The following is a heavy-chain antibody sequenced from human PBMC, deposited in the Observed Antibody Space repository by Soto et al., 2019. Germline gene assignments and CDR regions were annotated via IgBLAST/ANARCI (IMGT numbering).Heavy chain of an antibody. D-gene: IGHD3-22*01. Sequence: QVQLVESGGGVVQPGRSLRLSCAASGFTFSSYGMHWVRQAPGKGLEWVAVISYDGSNKYYADSVKGRFTISRDNSKNTLYLQMNSLRAEDTAVYYFAKESAHYYDSSGYYYSWGQGTLVTVSS. CDR1: GFTFSSYG. J-gene: IGHJ4*02. CDR2: ISYDGSNK. V-gene: IGHV3-30*18. CDR3: AKESAHYYDSSGYYYS.